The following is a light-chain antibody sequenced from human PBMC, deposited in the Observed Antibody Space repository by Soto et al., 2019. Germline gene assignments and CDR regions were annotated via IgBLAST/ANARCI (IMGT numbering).Light chain of an antibody. V-gene: IGKV3-11*01. J-gene: IGKJ5*01. CDR3: QQRSNWPPIT. CDR1: QSINRY. CDR2: YAS. Sequence: EIVLTQSPATLSLSPGDRATLSCRASQSINRYLAWYQQKPGQAPRLLIYYASNRAAGIPARFSGSGSGTDFTLTISSLEPEDFAVYYCQQRSNWPPITLGQGTRLEIK.